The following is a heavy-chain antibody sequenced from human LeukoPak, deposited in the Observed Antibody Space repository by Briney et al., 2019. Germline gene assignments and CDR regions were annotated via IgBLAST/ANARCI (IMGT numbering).Heavy chain of an antibody. D-gene: IGHD3-22*01. CDR2: IIPILGIA. V-gene: IGHV1-69*04. CDR3: ARGSHYYYDSSGYMDV. CDR1: GGTFSSYA. J-gene: IGHJ6*02. Sequence: SVKVYCKASGGTFSSYAISWVRQAPGQGLEWMGRIIPILGIANYAQKFQGRVTITADKSTSTAYMELSSLRSEDTAVYYCARGSHYYYDSSGYMDVWGQGTTVTVSS.